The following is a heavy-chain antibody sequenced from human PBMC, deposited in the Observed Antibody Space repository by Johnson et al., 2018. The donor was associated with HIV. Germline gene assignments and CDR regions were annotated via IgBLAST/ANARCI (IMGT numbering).Heavy chain of an antibody. CDR2: ISYDGTNK. V-gene: IGHV3-30*03. D-gene: IGHD6-6*01. CDR3: TSPQGSSNAFDI. CDR1: GFTFSNYA. Sequence: QVQLVESGGGVVQPGRSLRLSCAASGFTFSNYAMDWVRQAPGKGLEWVAFISYDGTNKYYADSVKGRFTISRDNSKNTLYLQMNSLRPEDTAVYYCTSPQGSSNAFDIWGQGTMVTVSS. J-gene: IGHJ3*02.